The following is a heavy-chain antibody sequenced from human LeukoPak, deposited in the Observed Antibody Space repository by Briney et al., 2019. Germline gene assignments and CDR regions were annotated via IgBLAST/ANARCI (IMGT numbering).Heavy chain of an antibody. CDR2: IYPGESDT. Sequence: GESLKISCKGSGYRFTSYWIGWVRQRPGKGVEWVGIIYPGESDTRFSPSCQGQVTISADKSISTAYLQWSSLKASDTAMYNCARHGLPSTLPRYGDYAAYYYYYYGMVVWGQGATVTVSS. CDR1: GYRFTSYW. D-gene: IGHD4-17*01. V-gene: IGHV5-51*01. CDR3: ARHGLPSTLPRYGDYAAYYYYYYGMVV. J-gene: IGHJ6*02.